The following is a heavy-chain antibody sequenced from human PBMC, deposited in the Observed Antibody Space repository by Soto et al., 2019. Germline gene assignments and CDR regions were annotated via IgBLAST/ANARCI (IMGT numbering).Heavy chain of an antibody. CDR1: GGSISSSSYY. Sequence: PSETLSLTCTVSGGSISSSSYYWGWIRQPPGKEMEWIGSIYYSGSTYYNPSLKNRVTISVDTSKNHFSLKLSSVTAADTVVYYCARLVYDSSGYRPGWGQGTLVTVS. CDR3: ARLVYDSSGYRPG. V-gene: IGHV4-39*01. J-gene: IGHJ4*02. CDR2: IYYSGST. D-gene: IGHD3-22*01.